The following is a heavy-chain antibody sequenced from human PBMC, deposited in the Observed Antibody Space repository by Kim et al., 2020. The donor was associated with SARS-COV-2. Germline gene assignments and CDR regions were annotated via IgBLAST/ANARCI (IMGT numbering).Heavy chain of an antibody. D-gene: IGHD3-22*01. Sequence: SVKGRYTISRDNSKNTLYLQRNSLRAEDTAVYYCARGNYYDSSGYSPFRYWGQGTLVTVSS. CDR3: ARGNYYDSSGYSPFRY. V-gene: IGHV3-30*07. J-gene: IGHJ4*02.